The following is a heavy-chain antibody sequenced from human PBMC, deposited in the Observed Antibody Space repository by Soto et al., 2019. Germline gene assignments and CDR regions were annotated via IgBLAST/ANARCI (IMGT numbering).Heavy chain of an antibody. CDR1: GFTFSDYY. CDR3: ASTTHLDIVVVPAALGMDV. V-gene: IGHV3-11*01. Sequence: LRLSCAASGFTFSDYYMSWIRQAPGKGLEWVSYISSSGSTIYYADSVKGRFTISRDNAKNSLYLQMNSLRAEDTAVYYCASTTHLDIVVVPAALGMDVWGQGTTVTVSS. J-gene: IGHJ6*02. CDR2: ISSSGSTI. D-gene: IGHD2-2*03.